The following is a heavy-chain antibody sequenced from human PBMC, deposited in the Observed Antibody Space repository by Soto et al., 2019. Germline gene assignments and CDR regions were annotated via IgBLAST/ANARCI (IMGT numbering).Heavy chain of an antibody. V-gene: IGHV4-4*02. CDR1: GVSINSSNW. D-gene: IGHD3-3*01. CDR3: ARQRGGSWSGSTHF. J-gene: IGHJ4*02. Sequence: SETLSLTCAVSGVSINSSNWWTWVRQPPGKGLGWVGEIFHSGSTTYNPSLRSRVTISVDKSKNQFSLKLTSVTAADTAVYYCARQRGGSWSGSTHFWGQATLVTVSS. CDR2: IFHSGST.